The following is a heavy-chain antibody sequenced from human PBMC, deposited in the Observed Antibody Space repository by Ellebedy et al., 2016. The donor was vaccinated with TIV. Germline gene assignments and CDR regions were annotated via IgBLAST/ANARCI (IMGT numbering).Heavy chain of an antibody. CDR3: AREISYYYGMDV. V-gene: IGHV4-30-4*01. Sequence: MPSETLSLTCTVSGGSISSGAYYWSWIRQPPGKGLEWIGYIYYSGSTYYNPSLKSRVTISVDTSKNQFSLKLSSVTAADTAVFYCAREISYYYGMDVWGRGTLVTVSS. D-gene: IGHD3-3*01. CDR1: GGSISSGAYY. CDR2: IYYSGST. J-gene: IGHJ6*02.